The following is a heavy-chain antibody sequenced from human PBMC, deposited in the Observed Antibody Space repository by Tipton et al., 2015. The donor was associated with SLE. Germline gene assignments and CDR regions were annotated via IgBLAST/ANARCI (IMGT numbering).Heavy chain of an antibody. D-gene: IGHD2-15*01. J-gene: IGHJ4*02. CDR3: ARGGYCRGGSCLYSFDY. CDR1: GFTFSSYE. Sequence: VQLVQSGGGLVQPGGSLRLSCAASGFTFSSYEMNWVRQAPGKGLEWLSYISSSDSTIYYADSVKGRFTISRDNAKNSLYLQMNSLRAEDTAVYYCARGGYCRGGSCLYSFDYWGLGTLVTVSS. V-gene: IGHV3-48*03. CDR2: ISSSDSTI.